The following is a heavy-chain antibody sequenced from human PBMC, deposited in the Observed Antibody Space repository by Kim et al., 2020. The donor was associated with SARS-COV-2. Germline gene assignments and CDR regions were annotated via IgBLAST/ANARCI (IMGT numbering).Heavy chain of an antibody. Sequence: ASVKVSCKASGYTFTSYDINWVRQATGQGLEWMGWMNPNSGNTGDAQKCQGRVTMTRNTSISTAYMELSSLRSEDTAVYYCARAVLLWFGETPVYYGMDVWGQGTTVTVSS. CDR1: GYTFTSYD. CDR2: MNPNSGNT. V-gene: IGHV1-8*01. CDR3: ARAVLLWFGETPVYYGMDV. D-gene: IGHD3-10*01. J-gene: IGHJ6*02.